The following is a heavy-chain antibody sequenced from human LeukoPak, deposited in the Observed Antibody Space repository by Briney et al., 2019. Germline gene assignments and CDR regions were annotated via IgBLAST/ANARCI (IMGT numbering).Heavy chain of an antibody. CDR2: IYYSGST. CDR3: ARRGVYGAYDAFDI. Sequence: SETLSLTCTVSGGSISSYYWSWIRQPPGKGLEGIGYIYYSGSTNYNPSLKSRVTISVDTSKNQFSLKLSSVTAADTAVYYCARRGVYGAYDAFDIWGQGTMVTVSS. D-gene: IGHD4-17*01. V-gene: IGHV4-59*01. CDR1: GGSISSYY. J-gene: IGHJ3*02.